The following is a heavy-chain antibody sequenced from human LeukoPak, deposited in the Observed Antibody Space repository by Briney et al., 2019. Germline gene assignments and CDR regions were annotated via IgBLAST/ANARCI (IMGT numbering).Heavy chain of an antibody. CDR1: KFAFSSYA. J-gene: IGHJ4*02. Sequence: GGSLRLSCAASKFAFSSYAMSWVRQAPGKGLEWVSAISGGGGNTYYADSVKGRFTISRDNSKNTLYLQMNSLRAEDTAVYYCAIIRIQLWFQSLTTIDYWGQGTLVTVSS. CDR3: AIIRIQLWFQSLTTIDY. CDR2: ISGGGGNT. V-gene: IGHV3-23*01. D-gene: IGHD5-18*01.